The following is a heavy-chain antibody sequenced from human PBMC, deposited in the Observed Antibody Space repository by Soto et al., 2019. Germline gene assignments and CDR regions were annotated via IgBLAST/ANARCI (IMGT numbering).Heavy chain of an antibody. Sequence: VQLVQSGAEVKKPGSSVKVSCKASGGTVSNYALSWVRQAPGQGLEWMGGIIPIFGTSNYAQKFQGRVTITADEYTNTAYIDLSSLRSEDTAVYYCARARGYSYGDQYFDYWGQGTLVTVSS. V-gene: IGHV1-69*01. CDR2: IIPIFGTS. CDR3: ARARGYSYGDQYFDY. CDR1: GGTVSNYA. D-gene: IGHD5-18*01. J-gene: IGHJ4*02.